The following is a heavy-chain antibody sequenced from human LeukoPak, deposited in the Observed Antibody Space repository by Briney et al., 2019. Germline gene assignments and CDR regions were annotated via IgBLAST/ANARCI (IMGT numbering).Heavy chain of an antibody. D-gene: IGHD2-21*02. CDR1: GGSFSGYY. V-gene: IGHV4-38-2*01. J-gene: IGHJ4*02. CDR2: IYHSGNT. CDR3: ANAYCGGDCYSRS. Sequence: IPSETLSLTCAVYGGSFSGYYWGWIRQPPGKGLEWIGSIYHSGNTYYNPSLKSRVTISIDTSKNQFSLRLSSVTAADTAVYYCANAYCGGDCYSRSWGQGTLVTVSS.